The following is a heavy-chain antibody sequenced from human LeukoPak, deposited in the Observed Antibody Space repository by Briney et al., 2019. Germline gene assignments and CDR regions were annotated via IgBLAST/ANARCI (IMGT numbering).Heavy chain of an antibody. J-gene: IGHJ6*03. D-gene: IGHD5-18*01. CDR1: GDSVSSNSAA. CDR2: TYYRSKWYN. CDR3: ARGWSGGYSNGPYYYYYMDV. Sequence: SQTLSLTCAISGDSVSSNSAAWNWIRQSPSRGLEWLGRTYYRSKWYNDYAVSVKSRITINPDTSKNQFSLQLNSVTPEDTAVYYCARGWSGGYSNGPYYYYYMDVWGKGTTVTVSS. V-gene: IGHV6-1*01.